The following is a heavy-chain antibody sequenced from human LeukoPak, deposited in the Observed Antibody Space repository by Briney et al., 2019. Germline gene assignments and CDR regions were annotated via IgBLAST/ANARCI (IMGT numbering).Heavy chain of an antibody. CDR2: IKSKTDGGTT. D-gene: IGHD2-2*02. CDR3: TTEPLYSGSTSCYIADY. CDR1: GFTFSHAW. J-gene: IGHJ4*02. V-gene: IGHV3-15*01. Sequence: GGSLRLSCAASGFTFSHAWMSWVRQAPGKGLEWVGRIKSKTDGGTTDYAAPVKGRFTISRDDSKNTLYLQMNSLKTEDTAVYYCTTEPLYSGSTSCYIADYWGQGTLVTVSS.